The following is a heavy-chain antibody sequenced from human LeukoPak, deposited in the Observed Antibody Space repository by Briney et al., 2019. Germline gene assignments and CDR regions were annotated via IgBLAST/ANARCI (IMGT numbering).Heavy chain of an antibody. J-gene: IGHJ6*02. CDR3: ARLPLRSIAVGYYGMDV. CDR1: GGTFSSYA. V-gene: IGHV1-69*13. Sequence: PWASVKVSCKASGGTFSSYAISWVRQAPGQGLEWMGGIIPIFGTANYAQKFQGRVTITADESTSTAYMELSSLRSEDTAVYYCARLPLRSIAVGYYGMDVWGQGTTVTVSS. CDR2: IIPIFGTA. D-gene: IGHD6-6*01.